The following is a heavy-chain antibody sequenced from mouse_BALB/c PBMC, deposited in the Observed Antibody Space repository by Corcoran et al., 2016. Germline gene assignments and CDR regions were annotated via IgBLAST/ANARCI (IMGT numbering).Heavy chain of an antibody. CDR3: ANWEWYFDV. D-gene: IGHD4-1*01. CDR1: GFNIKDTY. CDR2: IDPANGNT. J-gene: IGHJ1*01. V-gene: IGHV14-3*02. Sequence: EVQLQQSGAELVKPGASVKLACTASGFNIKDTYRHWVKQRPEQGLEWIGRIDPANGNTKYDPKFQGKATITADTSSNTAYLQLSSLTSEDTAVYYGANWEWYFDVWGAGTTVTVSS.